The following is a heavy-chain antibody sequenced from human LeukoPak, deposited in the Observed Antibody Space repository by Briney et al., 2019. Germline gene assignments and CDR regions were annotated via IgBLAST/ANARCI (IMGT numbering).Heavy chain of an antibody. J-gene: IGHJ6*03. Sequence: GGSLRLSCAASGFTFSDYYMSWIRQVPGKGLEWVSYITSSGATRYYADAVKGRFTISRDNAKNSLYLQMNSLRAEDTAVYYCASLEDYYYYMDVWGKGTTVTVSS. CDR2: ITSSGATR. CDR3: ASLEDYYYYMDV. CDR1: GFTFSDYY. D-gene: IGHD3-3*01. V-gene: IGHV3-11*04.